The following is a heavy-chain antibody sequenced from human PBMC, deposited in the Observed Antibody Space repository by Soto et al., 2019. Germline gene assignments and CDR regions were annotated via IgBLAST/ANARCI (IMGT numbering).Heavy chain of an antibody. CDR1: GGSFSGYY. Sequence: QVQLQQWGAGLLKPSETLSLTCAVYGGSFSGYYWSWIRQPPGKGLEWIGEINHSGSTNYNPSLKSRFTISVDTSRNQFALKLSSVSAAGTAVYYCARGGYDILTGYYPENGDYWSQGTLVTVAS. CDR3: ARGGYDILTGYYPENGDY. D-gene: IGHD3-9*01. V-gene: IGHV4-34*01. J-gene: IGHJ4*02. CDR2: INHSGST.